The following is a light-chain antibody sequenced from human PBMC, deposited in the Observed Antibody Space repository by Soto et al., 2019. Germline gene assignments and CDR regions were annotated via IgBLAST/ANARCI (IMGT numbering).Light chain of an antibody. V-gene: IGKV3-15*01. Sequence: EIVMTQSPATLSVSPGERATLSCRASQSVSSDLAWYQQKPGQAPSLLIYDASTRATGIPVRFSGSGSGTEFTLTISSLPSEDFALYYCQQYNKWPPLTFGGGTKVEI. CDR2: DAS. J-gene: IGKJ4*01. CDR1: QSVSSD. CDR3: QQYNKWPPLT.